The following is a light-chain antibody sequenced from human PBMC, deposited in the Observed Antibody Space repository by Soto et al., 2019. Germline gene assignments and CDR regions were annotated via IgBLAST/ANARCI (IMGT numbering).Light chain of an antibody. V-gene: IGKV3-11*01. CDR3: QQRSNWPPWT. Sequence: EIVLTQSPATLSLSPGERATLSCRASQSVSSYLAWYQQKPGQAPRLLIYDASNRATGIPARFSGSGSGTAFALTISSREPEDVAVYYCQQRSNWPPWTFGQGTKVEIK. J-gene: IGKJ1*01. CDR1: QSVSSY. CDR2: DAS.